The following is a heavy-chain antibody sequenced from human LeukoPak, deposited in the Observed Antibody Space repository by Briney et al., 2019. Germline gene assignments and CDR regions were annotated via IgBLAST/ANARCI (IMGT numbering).Heavy chain of an antibody. Sequence: GGSLRLSCAASGFTVSSNYMSWVRQAPGRGLEWVSVIYSGGSTYYADSVKGRFTISRDNSKNSLYLQMNSLRTEDTALYYCANTVITDYWGQGTLVTVSS. CDR1: GFTVSSNY. J-gene: IGHJ4*02. CDR3: ANTVITDY. CDR2: IYSGGST. D-gene: IGHD3-16*02. V-gene: IGHV3-53*05.